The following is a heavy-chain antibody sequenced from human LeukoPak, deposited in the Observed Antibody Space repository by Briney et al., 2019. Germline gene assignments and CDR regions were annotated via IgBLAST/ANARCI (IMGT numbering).Heavy chain of an antibody. CDR3: ARFPDY. Sequence: SETLSLTCAVYGVSFRGYYWSWIRQPPPKGLEWSGEINHSVSTNYNPSLKSRVTISVDTCKNQFPLKLRSVTAADTAVYYCARFPDYWGQGTLVTVSS. CDR1: GVSFRGYY. J-gene: IGHJ4*02. V-gene: IGHV4-34*01. CDR2: INHSVST.